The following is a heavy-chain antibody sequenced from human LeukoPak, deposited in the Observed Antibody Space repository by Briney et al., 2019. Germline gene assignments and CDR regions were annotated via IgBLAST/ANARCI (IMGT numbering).Heavy chain of an antibody. D-gene: IGHD3-3*01. CDR1: GGSISSGSYY. Sequence: SETLSLTCTVSGGSISSGSYYWSWIRQPAGKGLEWIGRIYTSGSTNYNPSLKSRVTMSVDTSKNQFSLKLSSVTAADTAVYYCARPITIFGVVIDAFDIWGQGTMVTVSS. J-gene: IGHJ3*02. CDR3: ARPITIFGVVIDAFDI. CDR2: IYTSGST. V-gene: IGHV4-61*02.